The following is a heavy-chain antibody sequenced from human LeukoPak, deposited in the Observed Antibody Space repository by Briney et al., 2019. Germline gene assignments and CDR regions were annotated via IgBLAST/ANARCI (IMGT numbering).Heavy chain of an antibody. Sequence: GGSLRLSCAASGFTFSSYSMNWVRQAPGKGLEWVSSISSSSYIYYADSVKGRFTISRDNAKNSLYLQMNSLRAEDTAVYYCARDVGYGDYNDYMDVWGKGTTVTVSS. D-gene: IGHD4-17*01. J-gene: IGHJ6*03. V-gene: IGHV3-21*01. CDR1: GFTFSSYS. CDR2: ISSSSYI. CDR3: ARDVGYGDYNDYMDV.